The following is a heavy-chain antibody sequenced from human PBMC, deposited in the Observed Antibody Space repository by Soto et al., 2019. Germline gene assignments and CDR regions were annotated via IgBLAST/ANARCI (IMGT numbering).Heavy chain of an antibody. CDR3: AKDGAVYDFGTAYFLTGYYYDY. V-gene: IGHV3-23*01. CDR2: ISAGGGSP. J-gene: IGHJ4*02. Sequence: LRLSCAASGFIFNNYAMSWVRQAPGKGLEWVSFISAGGGSPNYADSVKGRLTISRDNSKNMRNLQMNSMRADYTAVYYCAKDGAVYDFGTAYFLTGYYYDYWGQGTPVTVSS. D-gene: IGHD3-3*01. CDR1: GFIFNNYA.